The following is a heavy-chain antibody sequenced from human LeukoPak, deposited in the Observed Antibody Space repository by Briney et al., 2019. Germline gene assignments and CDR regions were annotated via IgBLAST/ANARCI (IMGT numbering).Heavy chain of an antibody. CDR2: IYYSGST. V-gene: IGHV4-59*08. Sequence: SETLSLTCTVSGGSISSYYWSWIRQPPGKGLEWIGYIYYSGSTNYNPSLKSRVTISVDTSKNQSSLKLSSVTAADTAVYYCARQTYYYGSGSPLFDYWGQGTLVTVSS. D-gene: IGHD3-10*01. CDR1: GGSISSYY. J-gene: IGHJ4*02. CDR3: ARQTYYYGSGSPLFDY.